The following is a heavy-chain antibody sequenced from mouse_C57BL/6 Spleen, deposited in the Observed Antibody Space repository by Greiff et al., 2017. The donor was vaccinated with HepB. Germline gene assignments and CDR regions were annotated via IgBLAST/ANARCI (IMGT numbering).Heavy chain of an antibody. CDR3: ARAPYYYGSSYWYFDV. Sequence: VQLKESGPGLVKPSQSLSLTCSVTGYSITSGYYWNWIRQFPGNKLGWMGYISYDGSNNYNPSLKNRISITRDTSKNQFFLKLNSVTTEDTATYYCARAPYYYGSSYWYFDVWGTGTTVTVSS. J-gene: IGHJ1*03. V-gene: IGHV3-6*01. D-gene: IGHD1-1*01. CDR1: GYSITSGYY. CDR2: ISYDGSN.